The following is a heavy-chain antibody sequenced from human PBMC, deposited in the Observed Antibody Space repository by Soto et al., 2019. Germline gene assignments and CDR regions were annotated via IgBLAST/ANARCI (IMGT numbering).Heavy chain of an antibody. J-gene: IGHJ5*02. D-gene: IGHD5-12*01. CDR1: GFSLSTNGVG. Sequence: QITLKESGPTLVKPTQTLTLTCTFSGFSLSTNGVGVGWIRQPPGKALEWLTLIYWDDDKRYSPSLKSRLTITKDTSKNQVVLTMTNMDPVDTATYYCAHSGYGEPSGIYNWFDPWGQGTLVTVSS. CDR3: AHSGYGEPSGIYNWFDP. V-gene: IGHV2-5*02. CDR2: IYWDDDK.